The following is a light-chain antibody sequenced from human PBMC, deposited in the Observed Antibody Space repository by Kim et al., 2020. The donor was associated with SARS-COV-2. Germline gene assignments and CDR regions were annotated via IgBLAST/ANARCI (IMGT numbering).Light chain of an antibody. V-gene: IGKV1-39*01. CDR2: AAS. CDR1: QSISSY. J-gene: IGKJ2*01. CDR3: QQSQT. Sequence: PSSLSASVGDRVTITCRASQSISSYLNWYQQKPGKAPKLLIYAASSLQSGVPSRFSGSGSGTDFTLTISSLQPEDFATYYCQQSQTFGQGTKLEIK.